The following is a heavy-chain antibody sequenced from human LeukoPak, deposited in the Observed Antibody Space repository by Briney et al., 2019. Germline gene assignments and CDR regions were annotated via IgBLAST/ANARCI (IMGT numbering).Heavy chain of an antibody. CDR3: ARGHSSSSPHRQLTDY. CDR2: IQYDGSNK. V-gene: IGHV3-30*02. Sequence: GGSLRLSCAASGFTFSNYVMHWVRQAPGKGLEWVAFIQYDGSNKYYADSVKGRFTISRDNSKNTLYLQMNSLRAEDTAVHYCARGHSSSSPHRQLTDYWGQGTLVTVSS. J-gene: IGHJ4*02. CDR1: GFTFSNYV. D-gene: IGHD6-6*01.